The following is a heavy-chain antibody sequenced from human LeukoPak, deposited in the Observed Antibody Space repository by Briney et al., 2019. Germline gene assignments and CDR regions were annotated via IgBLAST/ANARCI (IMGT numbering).Heavy chain of an antibody. D-gene: IGHD4-17*01. Sequence: ASVKVSCKASGYTFTSYGISWVRQAPGQGLEWMGWISAYNGNTNYAQKFQGRVTMTRDTSISTAYMELSRLRSDDTAVYYCARGHGDSLSDYWGQGTLVTVSS. CDR1: GYTFTSYG. CDR3: ARGHGDSLSDY. CDR2: ISAYNGNT. J-gene: IGHJ4*02. V-gene: IGHV1-18*01.